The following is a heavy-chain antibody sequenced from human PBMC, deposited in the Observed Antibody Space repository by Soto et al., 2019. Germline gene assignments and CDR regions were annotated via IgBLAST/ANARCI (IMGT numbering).Heavy chain of an antibody. CDR2: IYTSGNT. Sequence: SETLSLTCTVSGGSISSYYWSWIRQPAGKGLEWIGRIYTSGNTNYNPSLESRVTMSLDRSKNQFSLNLSSVTAADTAVYYCARDDGERWRIYHFDSWGQGLTVTVYS. CDR1: GGSISSYY. CDR3: ARDDGERWRIYHFDS. J-gene: IGHJ4*02. D-gene: IGHD1-20*01. V-gene: IGHV4-4*07.